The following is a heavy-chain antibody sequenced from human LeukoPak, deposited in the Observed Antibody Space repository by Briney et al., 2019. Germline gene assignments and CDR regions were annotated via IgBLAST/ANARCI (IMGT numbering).Heavy chain of an antibody. J-gene: IGHJ4*02. CDR2: IYSDNT. CDR1: GFTVSTNS. D-gene: IGHD4/OR15-4a*01. CDR3: ARRAGAYSHPYDY. V-gene: IGHV3-53*01. Sequence: GGSLRLSCTVSGFTVSTNSMSWVRQAPGKGLEWVSFIYSDNTHYSYSVKGRFTISRDNSKNTLYLQMNSLGAEDTAVYYCARRAGAYSHPYDYWCQGTLVTVSS.